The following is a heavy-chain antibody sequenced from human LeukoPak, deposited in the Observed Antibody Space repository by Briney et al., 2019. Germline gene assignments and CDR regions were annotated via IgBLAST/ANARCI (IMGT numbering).Heavy chain of an antibody. Sequence: GRSLRLSCAASGFTFGSYAMHWVRQAPGKGLEWVAVISYDGSNKYYADSVKGRFTISRDNSKNTLYLQMNSLRAEDSAVYYCARPENRVVAALEYFQHWGQGTLVTVSS. V-gene: IGHV3-30-3*01. CDR1: GFTFGSYA. CDR2: ISYDGSNK. CDR3: ARPENRVVAALEYFQH. D-gene: IGHD2-15*01. J-gene: IGHJ1*01.